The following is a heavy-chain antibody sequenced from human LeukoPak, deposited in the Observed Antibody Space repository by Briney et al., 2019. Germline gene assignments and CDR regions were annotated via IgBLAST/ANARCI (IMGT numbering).Heavy chain of an antibody. J-gene: IGHJ4*02. CDR1: GGSIINYH. CDR3: ARGDLWFGAPGY. V-gene: IGHV4-59*01. CDR2: IYYRGST. Sequence: SETLSLTCTVSGGSIINYHWSWIRQPPGKGLEGIAYIYYRGSTNYNPPLKSRVTISVDTAKNQFALKLSSVTAADTAVYYCARGDLWFGAPGYWGQGTLVTVSS. D-gene: IGHD3-10*01.